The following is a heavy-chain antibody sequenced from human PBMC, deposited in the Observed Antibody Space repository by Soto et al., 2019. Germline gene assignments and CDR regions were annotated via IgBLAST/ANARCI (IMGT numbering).Heavy chain of an antibody. V-gene: IGHV4-61*01. CDR2: IYYSGST. D-gene: IGHD6-13*01. Sequence: PSETLSLTCTVSGGSVSSGSYYWSWIRQPPGKGLEWIGYIYYSGSTNYNPSLKSRATISVDTSKNQFSLKLSSVTAADTAVYYCARYTPGIAAAAPSKVAVAGTSGHNYYYYYGMDVWGQGTTVTVSS. J-gene: IGHJ6*02. CDR3: ARYTPGIAAAAPSKVAVAGTSGHNYYYYYGMDV. CDR1: GGSVSSGSYY.